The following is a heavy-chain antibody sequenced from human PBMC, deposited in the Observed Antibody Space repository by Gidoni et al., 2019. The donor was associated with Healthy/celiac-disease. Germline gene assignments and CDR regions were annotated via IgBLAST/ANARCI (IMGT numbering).Heavy chain of an antibody. Sequence: QVQLVESGVGVVQPGRSLIPSCAASGFTFSRYGMHWVRQAPGKGLEWVAVISDDGSNKYYADSVKGRFTISRDNSKNTLYLQMNSLRAEDTAVYYCAKDKSNYDFWSGGNDYWGQGTLVTVSS. CDR1: GFTFSRYG. CDR2: ISDDGSNK. J-gene: IGHJ4*02. CDR3: AKDKSNYDFWSGGNDY. D-gene: IGHD3-3*01. V-gene: IGHV3-30*18.